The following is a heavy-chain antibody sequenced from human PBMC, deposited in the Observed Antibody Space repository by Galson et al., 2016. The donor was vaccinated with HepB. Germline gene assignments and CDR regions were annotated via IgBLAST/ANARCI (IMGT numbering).Heavy chain of an antibody. CDR3: AREGGTSGTYRYSFAY. D-gene: IGHD1-26*01. J-gene: IGHJ4*02. V-gene: IGHV3-30*03. CDR1: GFSFSNYG. CDR2: VSSGGTTQ. Sequence: LRLSCAASGFSFSNYGMHWVRQAPGKGLEWVAVVSSGGTTQYYADSVKGRFTISRDNSKSTLYLQMDSLRIDATAVYYCAREGGTSGTYRYSFAYWGQGTLVTVSS.